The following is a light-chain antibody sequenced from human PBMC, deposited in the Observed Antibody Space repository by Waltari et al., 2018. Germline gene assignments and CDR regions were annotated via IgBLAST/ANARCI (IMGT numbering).Light chain of an antibody. CDR1: SSDIGNDNL. CDR3: CSYAVSSTLV. J-gene: IGLJ2*01. V-gene: IGLV2-23*02. Sequence: QSPLTQPASVSASPGQSITISCTGTSSDIGNDNLVTWYQQHSGKVPKLIIYDVTQRPSGVSDRFSGSKSGNTASLTISGLQEDDEAYYYCCSYAVSSTLVFGGGTKVTVL. CDR2: DVT.